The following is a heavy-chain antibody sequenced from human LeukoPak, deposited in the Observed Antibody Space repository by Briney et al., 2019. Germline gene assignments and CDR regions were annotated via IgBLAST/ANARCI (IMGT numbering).Heavy chain of an antibody. CDR1: GFTFSIYA. Sequence: GGSLRLSCAASGFTFSIYAMNWVRQAPGKRLEWVSDISGSGGRTYYADAVKGRFTISRDNSKNTLYLQMNSLRAEDTALYYCAKRVNDDSRGSYFDSWGQGTLVTVSS. D-gene: IGHD3-22*01. CDR2: ISGSGGRT. V-gene: IGHV3-23*01. CDR3: AKRVNDDSRGSYFDS. J-gene: IGHJ4*02.